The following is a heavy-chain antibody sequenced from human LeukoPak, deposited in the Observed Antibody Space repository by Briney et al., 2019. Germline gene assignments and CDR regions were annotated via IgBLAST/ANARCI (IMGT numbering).Heavy chain of an antibody. D-gene: IGHD3-22*01. CDR1: GFTFSNYW. CDR2: IKTDGSST. CDR3: AKAYYDSSGYQFGLFDY. Sequence: GGSLRLSCAASGFTFSNYWMHWVRQAPGKGLVWVSRIKTDGSSTSYADSVKGRFTISRDNAKNTLYLQMNSLGAEDTAVYYCAKAYYDSSGYQFGLFDYWGQGTLVTVSS. V-gene: IGHV3-74*01. J-gene: IGHJ4*02.